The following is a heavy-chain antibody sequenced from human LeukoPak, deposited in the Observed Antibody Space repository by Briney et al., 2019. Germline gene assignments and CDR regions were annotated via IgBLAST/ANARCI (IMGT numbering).Heavy chain of an antibody. CDR1: GFTFNTFN. V-gene: IGHV3-43*02. Sequence: PGGSLRLSCAASGFTFNTFNMNWVRQAPGKGLEWVSLISGDGGSTYYADSVKGRFTISRDNSKNSLYLQMNSLRIEDTALYYCAKDIEYYYYGMDVWGQGTTVTVSS. J-gene: IGHJ6*02. CDR2: ISGDGGST. CDR3: AKDIEYYYYGMDV.